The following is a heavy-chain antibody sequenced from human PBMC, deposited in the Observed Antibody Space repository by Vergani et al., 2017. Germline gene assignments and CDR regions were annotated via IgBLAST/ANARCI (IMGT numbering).Heavy chain of an antibody. D-gene: IGHD3-10*01. J-gene: IGHJ4*02. CDR2: IFSNDEK. CDR1: GFSLSNARMG. CDR3: ATSYGSGSYPIDFDY. Sequence: QVTLKESGPVLVKPTETLTLTCTVSGFSLSNARMGVSWIRQPPGKALEWLAPIFSNDEKSYSTSLKSRLTISKDTSKSQVVLTMTNMDPVDTATYYCATSYGSGSYPIDFDYWGQGTLVTVSS. V-gene: IGHV2-26*01.